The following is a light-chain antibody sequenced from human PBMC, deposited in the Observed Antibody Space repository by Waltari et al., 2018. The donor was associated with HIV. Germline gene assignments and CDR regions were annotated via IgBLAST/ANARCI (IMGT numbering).Light chain of an antibody. J-gene: IGLJ1*01. V-gene: IGLV1-51*01. CDR2: DDN. CDR3: GTWDSSLSAVV. Sequence: QSVLTQPPSVSAAPGQKVTISCSGSSSNIGNNYVSWYQQLPGTAPKLLIYDDNELPSGIPDRFSGSKSGTSATLGITGLQTGDEADYYCGTWDSSLSAVVFGTVTKVTVL. CDR1: SSNIGNNY.